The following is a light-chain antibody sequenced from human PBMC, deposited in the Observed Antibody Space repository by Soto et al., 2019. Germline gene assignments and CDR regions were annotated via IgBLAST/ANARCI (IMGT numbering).Light chain of an antibody. V-gene: IGKV1-39*01. CDR2: AAS. J-gene: IGKJ4*01. CDR3: LESYSTPLA. Sequence: DIQVTQSPSSLSASVGDRVTITCRTSQNINIFLNWYQQKPGRAPMVVISAASNLESGDPSRFSGRGSGTEFTLTISNLQPGDSALYFCLESYSTPLAFGGGTRVEIK. CDR1: QNINIF.